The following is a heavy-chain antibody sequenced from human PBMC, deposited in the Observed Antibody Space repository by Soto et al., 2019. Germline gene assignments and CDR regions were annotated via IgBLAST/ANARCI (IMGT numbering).Heavy chain of an antibody. V-gene: IGHV1-69*13. J-gene: IGHJ4*02. Sequence: ASVKVSCKASGYTFTSYGISWVRQAPGQGLEWMGGIIPIFGTANYAQKFQGRVTITADESTSTAYMELSSLRSEDTAVYYCARDATYYYDSSGYYYDYWGQGTLVTVSS. CDR2: IIPIFGTA. CDR1: GYTFTSYG. D-gene: IGHD3-22*01. CDR3: ARDATYYYDSSGYYYDY.